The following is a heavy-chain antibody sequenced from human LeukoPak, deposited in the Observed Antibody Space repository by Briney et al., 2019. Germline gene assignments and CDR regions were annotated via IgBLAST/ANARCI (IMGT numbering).Heavy chain of an antibody. CDR2: ISSDGGSA. D-gene: IGHD2-2*01. J-gene: IGHJ3*02. CDR3: ARSNCSTTSCLFNAFDI. V-gene: IGHV3-64*01. CDR1: GFTFSNYA. Sequence: PGGFLRLSCAASGFTFSNYAMPWVRQAPGKGLEYVSVISSDGGSAYYANSVKGRYTISRDNYKNTLYLQMGSLRAEDMAVYFCARSNCSTTSCLFNAFDIWGQGTMVTVSS.